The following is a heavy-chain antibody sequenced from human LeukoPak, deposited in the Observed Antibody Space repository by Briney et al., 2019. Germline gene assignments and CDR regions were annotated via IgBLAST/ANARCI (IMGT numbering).Heavy chain of an antibody. CDR2: ISSSGSPK. CDR1: GFTFSDYY. J-gene: IGHJ4*02. CDR3: VRSGILTGYFAY. V-gene: IGHV3-11*01. Sequence: NSGGSLRLACAASGFTFSDYYMRWIRQAPGRGLEWVSYISSSGSPKYYADSVKGRFTISRDNAKTSLFLQMNSLRAEDTAVYYCVRSGILTGYFAYWGQGTRVTVSS. D-gene: IGHD3-9*01.